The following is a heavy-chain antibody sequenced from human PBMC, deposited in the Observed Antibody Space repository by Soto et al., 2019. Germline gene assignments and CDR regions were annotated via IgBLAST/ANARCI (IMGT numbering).Heavy chain of an antibody. CDR1: GGSISSYY. V-gene: IGHV4-59*01. D-gene: IGHD3-9*01. CDR3: ARDTLTGSPDY. Sequence: SETLSLTCTVSGGSISSYYWSWIRQPPGKGLEWIGYIYYSGSTNYNPSLKSRVAISVDTSKNQFSLKLSSVTAADTAVYYCARDTLTGSPDYWGQGTLVTVSS. J-gene: IGHJ4*02. CDR2: IYYSGST.